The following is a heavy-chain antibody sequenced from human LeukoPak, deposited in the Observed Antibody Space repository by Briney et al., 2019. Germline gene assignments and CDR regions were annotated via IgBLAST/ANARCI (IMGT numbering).Heavy chain of an antibody. Sequence: GGSLRLSCGASGFSFSSYWMSWVRQAPGKGLEWGANIKKDGSERNFAESVNGRFNISRENAKTSLYLQMTSLRVEDTAVYYCASQTSDKAFDGWGQGTLVSVSS. V-gene: IGHV3-7*05. J-gene: IGHJ4*02. CDR1: GFSFSSYW. CDR2: IKKDGSER. D-gene: IGHD2-2*01. CDR3: ASQTSDKAFDG.